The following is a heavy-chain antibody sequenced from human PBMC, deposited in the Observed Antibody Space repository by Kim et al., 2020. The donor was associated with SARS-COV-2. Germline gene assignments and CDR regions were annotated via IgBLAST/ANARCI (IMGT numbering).Heavy chain of an antibody. CDR2: ISYDGSHG. CDR1: TFTTNSFA. Sequence: GGSLRLSCAASTFTTNSFAMHWVRQTPGKGLEWVAVISYDGSHGDSADSVKGRFTISRDNSQDTLFLQMDSLRAEDTGVYYCARGRALNWKGAYHYYGLDVWGQGTTVIVSS. V-gene: IGHV3-33*05. J-gene: IGHJ6*02. D-gene: IGHD1-1*01. CDR3: ARGRALNWKGAYHYYGLDV.